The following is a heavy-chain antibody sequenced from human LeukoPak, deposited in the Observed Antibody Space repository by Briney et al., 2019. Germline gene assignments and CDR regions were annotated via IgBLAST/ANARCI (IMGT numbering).Heavy chain of an antibody. J-gene: IGHJ4*02. Sequence: QPGGSLRLSCAASGFTLSSYAMSWVRQAPGKGLEWVSTIGGSGSSTYSADSVKGRFTISRDNSKNTLYLQMNSLRAEDTAVYYCAKGRDTTNFYDYWGLGTLVTVSS. D-gene: IGHD2-2*01. CDR1: GFTLSSYA. CDR3: AKGRDTTNFYDY. V-gene: IGHV3-23*01. CDR2: IGGSGSST.